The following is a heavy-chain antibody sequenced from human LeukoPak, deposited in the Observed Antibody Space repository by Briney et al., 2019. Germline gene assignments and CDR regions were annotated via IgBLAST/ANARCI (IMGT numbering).Heavy chain of an antibody. CDR1: GFTFSSYS. J-gene: IGHJ4*02. Sequence: PGGSLRLSCAAPGFTFSSYSMSWVRQPPGKGLQWVANIKQDGSEEYCVASVKGRFTISRDNAKNSLYLQMNSLRAEDTAVYYCAAYYSSSWDYWGQGTLVTVS. D-gene: IGHD6-13*01. CDR3: AAYYSSSWDY. CDR2: IKQDGSEE. V-gene: IGHV3-7*01.